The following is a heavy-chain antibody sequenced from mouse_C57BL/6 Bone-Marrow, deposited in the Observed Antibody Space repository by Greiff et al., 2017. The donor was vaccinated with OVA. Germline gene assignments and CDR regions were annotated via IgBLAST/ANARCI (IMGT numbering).Heavy chain of an antibody. Sequence: VQLKESGGGLVKPGGSLKLSCAASGFTFSSYAMSWVRQTPEKRLEWVATISDGGSYTYYPDNVKGRFTISRDNAKNNLYLQMSHLKSEDTAMYYCAREGWDGGVAYWGQGTLVTVSA. D-gene: IGHD4-1*01. CDR2: ISDGGSYT. J-gene: IGHJ3*01. CDR1: GFTFSSYA. V-gene: IGHV5-4*01. CDR3: AREGWDGGVAY.